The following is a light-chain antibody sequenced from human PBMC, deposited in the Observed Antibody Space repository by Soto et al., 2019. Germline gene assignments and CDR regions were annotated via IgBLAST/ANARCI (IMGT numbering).Light chain of an antibody. CDR1: SSDVGGYNY. CDR2: DVS. V-gene: IGLV2-14*01. CDR3: SSYRSSITHDVV. J-gene: IGLJ2*01. Sequence: QSVLTQPASVSGSPGQSITISCTGTSSDVGGYNYVSWYQQHPGKAPKLMIYDVSNRPSGVSNRFSGSKSGNTASLTISGIQAEDEADYYCSSYRSSITHDVVYGGGTQLTVL.